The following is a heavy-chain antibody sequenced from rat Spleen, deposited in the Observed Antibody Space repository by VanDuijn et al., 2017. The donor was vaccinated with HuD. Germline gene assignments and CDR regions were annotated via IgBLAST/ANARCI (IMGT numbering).Heavy chain of an antibody. V-gene: IGHV5-29*01. Sequence: EVQLVESDGGLVQPGRSLKLSCAASGFTFSDYYMAWVRQAPTKGLEWVATLSYDASPPYYRDSVKGRFTISRDNAKTTLYLQMDSLRSEDTATYYCARHNVTPGDYFDYWGQGVMVTVSS. D-gene: IGHD1-10*01. CDR1: GFTFSDYY. CDR3: ARHNVTPGDYFDY. CDR2: LSYDASPP. J-gene: IGHJ2*01.